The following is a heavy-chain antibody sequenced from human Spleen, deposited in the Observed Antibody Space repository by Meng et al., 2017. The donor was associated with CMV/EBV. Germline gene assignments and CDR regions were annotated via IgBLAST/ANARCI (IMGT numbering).Heavy chain of an antibody. J-gene: IGHJ4*02. CDR3: ARGRQQLGRYFDY. D-gene: IGHD6-13*01. CDR1: GGSFSGYY. CDR2: INHSGST. V-gene: IGHV4-34*01. Sequence: QVQREHWGAGLLTPPATLSLTCAVYGGSFSGYYWSWIRQPPGKGLEWIGEINHSGSTNYNPSLKRRVTISVDTSKNQFSLKLSSVTAADTAVYYCARGRQQLGRYFDYWGQGTLVTVSS.